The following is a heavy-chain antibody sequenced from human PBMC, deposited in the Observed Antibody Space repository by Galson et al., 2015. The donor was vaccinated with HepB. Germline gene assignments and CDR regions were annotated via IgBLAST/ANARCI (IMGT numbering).Heavy chain of an antibody. V-gene: IGHV3-11*06. CDR3: ARDGDPDSSGRRGVDY. CDR2: ISSSSSYT. Sequence: SLRLSCAASGFTFSDYYMSWVRQAPGKGLEWVSYISSSSSYTNYADSVKGRFTISRDNAKNSLYLQMNSLRAEDTAVYYCARDGDPDSSGRRGVDYWGQGTLVTVSS. D-gene: IGHD3-22*01. J-gene: IGHJ4*02. CDR1: GFTFSDYY.